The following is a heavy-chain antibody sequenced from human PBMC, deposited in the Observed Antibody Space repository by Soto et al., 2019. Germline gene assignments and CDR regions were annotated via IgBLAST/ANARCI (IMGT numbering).Heavy chain of an antibody. Sequence: PGGSLRLSCAASGFTFSSYGMHWVRQAPGKGLEWVAVISYDGSNKYYVDSVKGRFTISRDNSKNTLYLQMNSLRAEDTAVYYCAESGELGLRHYYGMDVWGQGTTVTVSS. CDR3: AESGELGLRHYYGMDV. J-gene: IGHJ6*02. D-gene: IGHD4-17*01. CDR1: GFTFSSYG. V-gene: IGHV3-30*03. CDR2: ISYDGSNK.